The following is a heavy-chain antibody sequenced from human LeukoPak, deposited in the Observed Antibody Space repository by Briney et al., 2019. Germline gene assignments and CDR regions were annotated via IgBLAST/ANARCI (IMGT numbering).Heavy chain of an antibody. CDR1: GGTFSSYA. V-gene: IGHV1-2*02. Sequence: ASVKVSCKASGGTFSSYAISWVRQAPGQGLEWMGWINPNSGGTNYAQKFQGRVTMTRDTSISTAYMELSSLRSEDTAVYYCARTYYFDYWGQGTLVTVSS. CDR3: ARTYYFDY. J-gene: IGHJ4*02. CDR2: INPNSGGT.